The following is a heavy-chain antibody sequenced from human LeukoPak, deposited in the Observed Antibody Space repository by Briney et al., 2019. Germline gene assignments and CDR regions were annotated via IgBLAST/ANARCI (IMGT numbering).Heavy chain of an antibody. CDR2: IIPIFGTA. J-gene: IGHJ4*02. V-gene: IGHV1-69*05. D-gene: IGHD6-19*01. Sequence: ASVKVSCKASGGTFSSYAISWVRQAPGQGLEWMGGIIPIFGTANYAQKFQGRVTITTDESTSTAYMELSSLRSGDTAVYYCARENGGWYYFDYWGQGTLVTVSS. CDR3: ARENGGWYYFDY. CDR1: GGTFSSYA.